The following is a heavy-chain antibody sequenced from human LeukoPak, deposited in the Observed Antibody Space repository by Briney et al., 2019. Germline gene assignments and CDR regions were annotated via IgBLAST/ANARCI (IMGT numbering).Heavy chain of an antibody. CDR3: AREYRKSGHDDNRNGLDV. Sequence: GASVKVSCKASGYTFTGYYMHWVRQAPGQGLEWMGWINPNSGATNYAQKFQGRVTVTRDTSITTAYMELSGLRSDDTAVYYCAREYRKSGHDDNRNGLDVWGQGTTVTVSS. V-gene: IGHV1-2*02. J-gene: IGHJ6*02. D-gene: IGHD1-14*01. CDR1: GYTFTGYY. CDR2: INPNSGAT.